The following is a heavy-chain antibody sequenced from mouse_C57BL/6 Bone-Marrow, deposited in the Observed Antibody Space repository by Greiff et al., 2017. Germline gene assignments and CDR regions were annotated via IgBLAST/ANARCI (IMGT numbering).Heavy chain of an antibody. D-gene: IGHD1-1*01. CDR1: GFNFTDDY. J-gene: IGHJ1*03. Sequence: VQLQQSGAELVRPGASVKLSCTASGFNFTDDYMHWVKQRPEQGLEWIGWIDPENGDTEYASKFPGMANIKADTSSNTAYMQLSILTAEDTAGYYGTDIYTTGYFDVWGTGTTVTVSS. CDR2: IDPENGDT. CDR3: TDIYTTGYFDV. V-gene: IGHV14-4*01.